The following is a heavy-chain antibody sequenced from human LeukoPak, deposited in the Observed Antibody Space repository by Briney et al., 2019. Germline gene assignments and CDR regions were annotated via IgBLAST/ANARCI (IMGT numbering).Heavy chain of an antibody. CDR3: ARETSYYDSSGYDY. V-gene: IGHV3-21*01. J-gene: IGHJ4*02. CDR1: GFTFSSYS. D-gene: IGHD3-22*01. CDR2: ISSSSSYI. Sequence: GGSLRLSCAASGFTFSSYSMNWVRQAPGKGLEWVSSISSSSSYIYYADSVKGRFTISRDNAKNSLHLQMNSLRAEDTAVYYCARETSYYDSSGYDYWGQGTLVTVSS.